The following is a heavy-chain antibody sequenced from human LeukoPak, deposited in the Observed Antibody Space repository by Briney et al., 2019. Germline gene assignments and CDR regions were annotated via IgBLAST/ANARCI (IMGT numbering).Heavy chain of an antibody. Sequence: GDSVKVSCKASGGTFSSYAISWVRQAPGQGLKWMGRIIPIFGTANYAQKFQGRVTITTDESTSTAYMELSSLRSEDTAVYYCARGQRWLQLPRYYYYMDVWGKGTTVTVSS. V-gene: IGHV1-69*05. CDR1: GGTFSSYA. D-gene: IGHD5-24*01. J-gene: IGHJ6*03. CDR2: IIPIFGTA. CDR3: ARGQRWLQLPRYYYYMDV.